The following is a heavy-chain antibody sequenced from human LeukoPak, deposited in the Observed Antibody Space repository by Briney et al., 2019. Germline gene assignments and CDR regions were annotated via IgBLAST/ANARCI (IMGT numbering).Heavy chain of an antibody. Sequence: PGGSLRLSCAASGFTFSSYSMNWVRQAPGKGLEWVSSISSSSSYIYYADSVKGRFTISRDNAKNSLYLQMDSLRAEDTAVYYCASPIGYSSGWYVVYWGQGTLVTVSS. CDR1: GFTFSSYS. D-gene: IGHD6-19*01. V-gene: IGHV3-21*01. CDR2: ISSSSSYI. J-gene: IGHJ4*02. CDR3: ASPIGYSSGWYVVY.